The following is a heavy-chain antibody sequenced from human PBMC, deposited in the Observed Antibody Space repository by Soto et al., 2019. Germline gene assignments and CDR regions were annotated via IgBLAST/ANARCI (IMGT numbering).Heavy chain of an antibody. CDR2: IYYSGST. CDR1: GGSISSYY. J-gene: IGHJ5*02. CDR3: ARVRPVAGTWSPFWFDP. V-gene: IGHV4-59*01. D-gene: IGHD6-19*01. Sequence: SETLSLTCTVSGGSISSYYWSWIRQPPWKGLEWIGYIYYSGSTNYNPSLKSRVTISVDTSKNQFSLKLSSVTAADTAVYYCARVRPVAGTWSPFWFDPWGQGTLVTVST.